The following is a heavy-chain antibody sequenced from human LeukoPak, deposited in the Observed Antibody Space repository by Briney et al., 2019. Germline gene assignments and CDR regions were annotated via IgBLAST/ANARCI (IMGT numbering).Heavy chain of an antibody. CDR1: GFTFSSYS. D-gene: IGHD4-23*01. V-gene: IGHV3-21*01. J-gene: IGHJ4*02. CDR3: ARDREDYGGNSGLDY. CDR2: ISSSSSYI. Sequence: GGSLRLSCAASGFTFSSYSMNWVRQAPGKGLEWVSSISSSSSYIYYADSVKGRFTISSDNAKNSLYLQMNSLRAEDTAVYYCARDREDYGGNSGLDYWGQGTLVTVSS.